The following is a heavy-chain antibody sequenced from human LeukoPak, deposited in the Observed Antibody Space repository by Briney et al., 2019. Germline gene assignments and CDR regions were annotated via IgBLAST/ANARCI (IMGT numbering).Heavy chain of an antibody. CDR2: ISSSGSTI. CDR1: GFTFSDYY. D-gene: IGHD3-22*01. V-gene: IGHV3-11*01. CDR3: ASSSNYYDSSGYYY. Sequence: GGPLRLSCAASGFTFSDYYMSWIRQAPGKGLEWVSYISSSGSTIYYADSVKGRFTISRDNAKNSLYLQMNSLRAEDTAVYYCASSSNYYDSSGYYYWGQGTLVTVSS. J-gene: IGHJ4*02.